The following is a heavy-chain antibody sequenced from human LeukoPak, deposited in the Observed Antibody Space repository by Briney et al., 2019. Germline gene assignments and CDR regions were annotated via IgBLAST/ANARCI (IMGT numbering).Heavy chain of an antibody. V-gene: IGHV1-8*01. D-gene: IGHD2-15*01. CDR2: VNPKSGHT. Sequence: GASVKVSCKASGYTLTSYDINWVRQATGQGLEWMGWVNPKSGHTGYAQNFQGRVTMTRNTSISTAYMELSSLRSEDTAVYYCARGAPGSYCSGGSCPYFDYWGQGTLVSVSS. J-gene: IGHJ4*02. CDR3: ARGAPGSYCSGGSCPYFDY. CDR1: GYTLTSYD.